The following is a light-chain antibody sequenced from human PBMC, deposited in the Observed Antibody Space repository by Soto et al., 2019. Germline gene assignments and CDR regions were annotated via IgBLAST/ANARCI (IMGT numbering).Light chain of an antibody. V-gene: IGKV1-39*01. CDR1: QRISRY. J-gene: IGKJ1*01. CDR3: QQSYRSPPT. Sequence: DIQMTQSPSSLSASIGDKVTITCRASQRISRYLNWYQQKPGKAPKLLIYVASSLQSGGPSRFRGSGSGTDFTLTISSRQPEDFATYYCQQSYRSPPTFVQGTKVEIK. CDR2: VAS.